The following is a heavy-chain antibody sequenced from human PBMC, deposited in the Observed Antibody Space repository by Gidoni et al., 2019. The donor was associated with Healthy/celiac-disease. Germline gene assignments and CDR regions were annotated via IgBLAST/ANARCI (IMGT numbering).Heavy chain of an antibody. CDR3: ANAGAREIVVVPAAPCS. CDR2: ISGSGGST. V-gene: IGHV3-23*01. J-gene: IGHJ4*02. CDR1: GFTLRSCA. D-gene: IGHD2-15*01. Sequence: EVQLFESGGGVVQPGGSLSPCCAAFGFTLRSCAMSWVRQAPGKGLEWVSAISGSGGSTYNGDSVKGRCTISSDNSKSTLYLQMSSLRAEDTAVYYCANAGAREIVVVPAAPCSWGQGTLVTVSS.